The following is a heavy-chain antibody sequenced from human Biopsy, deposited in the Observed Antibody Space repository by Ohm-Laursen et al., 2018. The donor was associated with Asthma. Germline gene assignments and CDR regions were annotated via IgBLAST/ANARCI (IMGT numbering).Heavy chain of an antibody. V-gene: IGHV1-69*13. CDR1: GGTFSSHS. CDR2: IIPIFDTP. CDR3: VTSGGDYGYFGLDV. D-gene: IGHD4-17*01. J-gene: IGHJ6*02. Sequence: SVKVSCKASGGTFSSHSISWVRQAPGQGLEWMGGIIPIFDTPNYAQKFQGRVTITADESTTTAYMELSSPRSEDTAVYYCVTSGGDYGYFGLDVWGQGTTVTVSS.